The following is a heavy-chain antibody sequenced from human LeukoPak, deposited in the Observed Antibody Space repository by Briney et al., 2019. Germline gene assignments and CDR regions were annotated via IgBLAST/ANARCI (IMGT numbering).Heavy chain of an antibody. CDR1: GYTFTSYY. D-gene: IGHD2-2*01. CDR2: ISAYNGNT. J-gene: IGHJ4*02. Sequence: GASVKVSCKASGYTFTSYYMHWVRQAPGQGLEWMGWISAYNGNTNYAQKLQGRVTMTTDTSTSTAYMELRSLRSDDTAVYYCARDLGVVTPPDYWGQGTLVTVSS. CDR3: ARDLGVVTPPDY. V-gene: IGHV1-18*04.